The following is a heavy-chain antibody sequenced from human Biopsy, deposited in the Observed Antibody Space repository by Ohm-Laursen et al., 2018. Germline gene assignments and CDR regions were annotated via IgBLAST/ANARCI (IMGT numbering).Heavy chain of an antibody. CDR3: ARDYDTSGYYYVS. CDR2: IFYRGST. V-gene: IGHV4-39*01. CDR1: GGSISNNNYY. Sequence: SDTLSLTWTVSGGSISNNNYYWGWIRQPPGKGLEWIGSIFYRGSTHYKPSLKTRVNLSVDTSKNQFSLKRNSVTAADTAVYYCARDYDTSGYYYVSWGQGTLVTVSS. D-gene: IGHD3-22*01. J-gene: IGHJ5*02.